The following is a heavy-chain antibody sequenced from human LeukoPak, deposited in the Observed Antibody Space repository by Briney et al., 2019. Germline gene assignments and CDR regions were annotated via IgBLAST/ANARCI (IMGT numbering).Heavy chain of an antibody. CDR1: GFTFSSYS. D-gene: IGHD3-10*01. CDR2: ISSSSSSI. CDR3: VRDPNTYYYGSGDFVS. Sequence: GGSLRLSCAASGFTFSSYSMNWVRQAPGKGLEWVSYISSSSSSIYYADSVVGRFTISRDNAQNSLYLQMNSLRDEDTAVYYCVRDPNTYYYGSGDFVSRGQGTLVTVSS. J-gene: IGHJ4*02. V-gene: IGHV3-48*02.